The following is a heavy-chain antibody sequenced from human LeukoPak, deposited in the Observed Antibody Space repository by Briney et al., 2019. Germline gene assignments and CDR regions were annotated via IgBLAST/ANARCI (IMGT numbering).Heavy chain of an antibody. J-gene: IGHJ6*02. CDR2: ISGNSRHI. CDR3: ARDLNRGMDV. V-gene: IGHV3-11*01. CDR1: GFTFSDYY. Sequence: PGGSLRLSCKASGFTFSDYYINWIRQAPGKGLEWLSYISGNSRHIQYAESVKGRFTISRDNGLQLLYLQMDSLTDADTAIYFCARDLNRGMDVWGRGTTVTVSS.